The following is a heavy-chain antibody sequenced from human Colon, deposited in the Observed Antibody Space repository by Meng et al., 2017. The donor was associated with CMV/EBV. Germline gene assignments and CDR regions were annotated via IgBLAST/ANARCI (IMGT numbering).Heavy chain of an antibody. J-gene: IGHJ4*02. V-gene: IGHV4-4*07. CDR2: VYISGNT. CDR3: ARDSNLSGLAY. D-gene: IGHD3-10*01. CDR1: GASITSYY. Sequence: QVQLRESGPGLVKPSETLSLTCTVSGASITSYYWSWIRQPAGKGLEWIGRVYISGNTNYNPSLKSRVTMSIDTSKNQLSLNIRSVTAADTAVYDCARDSNLSGLAYWGQGTLVTVSS.